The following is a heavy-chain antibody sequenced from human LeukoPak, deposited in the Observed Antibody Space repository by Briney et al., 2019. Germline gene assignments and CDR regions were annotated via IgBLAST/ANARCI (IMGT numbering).Heavy chain of an antibody. Sequence: SETLSLTCTVSGGSISSSSYYWGWIRQPPGKGLEWIGSIYYSGSTYYNPSLKSRVTISVDTSKNQFSLKLSSVTAADTAVYYCATKTGVWFGDAFDIWGQGTMATVSS. CDR1: GGSISSSSYY. CDR2: IYYSGST. CDR3: ATKTGVWFGDAFDI. V-gene: IGHV4-39*01. D-gene: IGHD7-27*01. J-gene: IGHJ3*02.